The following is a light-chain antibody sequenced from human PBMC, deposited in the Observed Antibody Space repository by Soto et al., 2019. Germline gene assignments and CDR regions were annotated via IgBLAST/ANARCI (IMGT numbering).Light chain of an antibody. CDR1: SSNIGAGYY. CDR2: DNN. CDR3: QTSDSSRSGYV. V-gene: IGLV1-40*01. Sequence: QSVLTQPPSVSGAPGQRVTISCTGSSSNIGAGYYVHWYQQLPGTAPKLLIYDNNNRPSGVPDRFSGSKSGNSASLAITGLQAEDEADDYCQTSDSSRSGYVFGTGTKLTVL. J-gene: IGLJ1*01.